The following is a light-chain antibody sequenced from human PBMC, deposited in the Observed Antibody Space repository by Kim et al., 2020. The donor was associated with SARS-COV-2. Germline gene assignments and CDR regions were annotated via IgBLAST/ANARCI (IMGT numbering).Light chain of an antibody. J-gene: IGLJ1*01. CDR1: SSDIGGYTY. CDR3: CSFAGGHTYV. CDR2: EVN. V-gene: IGLV2-11*01. Sequence: QSVLTQPPSVSGSPGQSVTISCTGTSSDIGGYTYVSWYQLHPGKAPKVIIYEVNRRPSGVPDRFSGSKSGNTASLTISGLQADDEADYYCCSFAGGHTYVFGRGTKVTVL.